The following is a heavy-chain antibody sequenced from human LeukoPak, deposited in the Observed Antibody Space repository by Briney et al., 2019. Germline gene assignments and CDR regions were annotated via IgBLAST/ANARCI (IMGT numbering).Heavy chain of an antibody. V-gene: IGHV4-34*01. Sequence: PSETLSLTCAVYGGSFSGYYWSWIRQPPGKGLEWIGEINHSGSTNYNPSLKSRVTISVDTSKNQFSLKLSSVTAADTAVYYCARSYYYGSVMGYFDYWGQGTLVTVSS. CDR2: INHSGST. CDR3: ARSYYYGSVMGYFDY. CDR1: GGSFSGYY. J-gene: IGHJ4*02. D-gene: IGHD3-10*01.